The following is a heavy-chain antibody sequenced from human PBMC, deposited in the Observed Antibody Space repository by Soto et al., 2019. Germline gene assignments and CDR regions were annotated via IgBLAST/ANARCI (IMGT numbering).Heavy chain of an antibody. CDR1: GNTFTYRY. V-gene: IGHV1-45*02. CDR2: ITPFSGDV. D-gene: IGHD1-26*01. Sequence: QMQLVQSGAEVKKTGYSVTVSCKALGNTFTYRYLHWVRQAPGPALEWMGWITPFSGDVHYAQKFQERVTITRDRSINTAYMQMSSLRSEDTAMYFCASGGAGSGPFTWELPDHWGQGTLVTVSS. J-gene: IGHJ4*02. CDR3: ASGGAGSGPFTWELPDH.